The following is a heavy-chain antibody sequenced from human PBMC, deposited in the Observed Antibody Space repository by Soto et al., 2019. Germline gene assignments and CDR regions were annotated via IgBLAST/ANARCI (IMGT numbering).Heavy chain of an antibody. CDR3: AKVRGTYCTSTSCYFDY. Sequence: SLRLSCAASGFTFSNFAMNWVRQAPGKGLEWVSGIRWNSGSIGYADAVKGRFTISRDNAKNSLYLQMNSLRAEDTALYYCAKVRGTYCTSTSCYFDYWGQGTLVTVSS. V-gene: IGHV3-9*01. CDR2: IRWNSGSI. J-gene: IGHJ4*02. CDR1: GFTFSNFA. D-gene: IGHD2-2*01.